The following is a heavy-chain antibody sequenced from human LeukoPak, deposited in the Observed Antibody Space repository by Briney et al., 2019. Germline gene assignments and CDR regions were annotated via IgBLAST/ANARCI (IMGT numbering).Heavy chain of an antibody. CDR2: TYYRSKWYS. CDR3: ARAPWRVAAAFGFDY. D-gene: IGHD6-13*01. J-gene: IGHJ4*02. V-gene: IGHV6-1*01. Sequence: SQTLSLTCAISGDSVSSNSAAWNWIRQSPSRGLEWLGRTYYRSKWYSDYAVAVKSRITINPDTSKNQFSLQLNSVTPADTAVYYCARAPWRVAAAFGFDYWGQGTLVTVSS. CDR1: GDSVSSNSAA.